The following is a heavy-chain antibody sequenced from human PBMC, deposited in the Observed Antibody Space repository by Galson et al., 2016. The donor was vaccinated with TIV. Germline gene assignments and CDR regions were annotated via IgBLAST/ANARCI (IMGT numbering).Heavy chain of an antibody. CDR2: INHSGST. CDR3: SSPFPGGDDFWSAYYDAFDI. J-gene: IGHJ3*02. V-gene: IGHV4-34*01. CDR1: GGSFNRYS. D-gene: IGHD3-3*01. Sequence: ETLSLTCAVYGGSFNRYSWTWIRQPPGKGLEWIGQINHSGSTKYNPSLKSRGTISVDTSKNQFSLKLTSVTAADPAVYYCSSPFPGGDDFWSAYYDAFDIWGQGTMVTVSS.